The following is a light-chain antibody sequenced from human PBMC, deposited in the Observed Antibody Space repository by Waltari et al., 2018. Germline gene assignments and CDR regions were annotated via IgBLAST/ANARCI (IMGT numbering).Light chain of an antibody. Sequence: QSALTQPASVSGSPGKAITISCTGTSSDVGSYNYVAWYQQQPGKTRRLMIYEVNNRPSGVSLRFAASTSGGTAPLTISGLQAEDESDYYCCAFTTTDSWVYGGGTKLTVL. CDR1: SSDVGSYNY. CDR2: EVN. J-gene: IGLJ3*02. CDR3: CAFTTTDSWV. V-gene: IGLV2-14*01.